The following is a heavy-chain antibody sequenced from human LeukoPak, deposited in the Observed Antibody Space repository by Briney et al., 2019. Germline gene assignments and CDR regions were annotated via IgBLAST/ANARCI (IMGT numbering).Heavy chain of an antibody. D-gene: IGHD3-3*01. CDR1: GLTFSSHW. CDR3: ARSPITYYDFWSGYPTEYYGMDV. V-gene: IGHV3-74*01. CDR2: ITNDGSST. Sequence: GGSLRLSCAASGLTFSSHWMHWVRQAPGKGLVWVSRITNDGSSTTYADSVKGRFTISRDNAKNMLYLQVNSLRAEDTAVYYCARSPITYYDFWSGYPTEYYGMDVWGQGTTVTVSS. J-gene: IGHJ6*02.